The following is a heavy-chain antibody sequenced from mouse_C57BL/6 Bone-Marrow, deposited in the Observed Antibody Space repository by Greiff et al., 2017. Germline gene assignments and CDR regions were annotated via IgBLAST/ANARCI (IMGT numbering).Heavy chain of an antibody. D-gene: IGHD2-1*01. CDR1: GYTFTDYE. V-gene: IGHV1-15*01. J-gene: IGHJ1*03. Sequence: VKLMESGAELVRPGASVTLSCKASGYTFTDYEMHWVKQTPVHGLEWIGAIDPETGGTAYNQKFKGKAILTADKSSSTAYMELRSLTSEDSAVYYCTFGNLWYFDVWGTGTTVTVSS. CDR2: IDPETGGT. CDR3: TFGNLWYFDV.